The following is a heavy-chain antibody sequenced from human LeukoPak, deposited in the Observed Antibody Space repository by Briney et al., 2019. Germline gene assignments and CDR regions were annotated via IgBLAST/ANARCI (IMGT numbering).Heavy chain of an antibody. D-gene: IGHD3-9*01. CDR1: GGSFSSYY. CDR2: INHSGST. J-gene: IGHJ4*02. Sequence: SETLSLTCAVYGGSFSSYYWSWIRQPPGKGLEWIGEINHSGSTNYNPSLKSRVTISVDTSKNQFSLKLSSVTAADTAVYYCARGPTLRYTRRRPFDYWGQGTLVTVSS. V-gene: IGHV4-34*01. CDR3: ARGPTLRYTRRRPFDY.